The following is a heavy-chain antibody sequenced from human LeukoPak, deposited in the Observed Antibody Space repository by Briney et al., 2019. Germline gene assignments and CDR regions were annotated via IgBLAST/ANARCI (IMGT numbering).Heavy chain of an antibody. Sequence: GESLKISCKGSGYSFTNYRIGWVRQMPGKGLEWMGIIYPGDSDTRYSPSFQGQVTISVDKSISTAYLQWSSLKASDTAMYYCARLPYYDTSGYLDYWGQGTLVIVSS. CDR1: GYSFTNYR. V-gene: IGHV5-51*01. CDR2: IYPGDSDT. D-gene: IGHD3-22*01. J-gene: IGHJ4*02. CDR3: ARLPYYDTSGYLDY.